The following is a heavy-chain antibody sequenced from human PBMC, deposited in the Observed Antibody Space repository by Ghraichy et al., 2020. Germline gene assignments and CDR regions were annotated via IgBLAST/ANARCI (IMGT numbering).Heavy chain of an antibody. D-gene: IGHD4-17*01. CDR1: GGSISSGGYY. CDR3: VRVRDYGDYWFDP. Sequence: SQTLSLTCTVSGGSISSGGYYWSWIRQHPGKGLEWIGYIYYSGSTYYNPSLKSRVTISVDTSKNQFSLKLNSVTAADTAVYHCVRVRDYGDYWFDPWGQGTLVTVSS. V-gene: IGHV4-31*03. J-gene: IGHJ5*02. CDR2: IYYSGST.